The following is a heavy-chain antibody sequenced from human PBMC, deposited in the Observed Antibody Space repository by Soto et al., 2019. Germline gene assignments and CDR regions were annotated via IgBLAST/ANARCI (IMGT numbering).Heavy chain of an antibody. Sequence: QITVKESGPTLVKPTQTLTLTCTVSEFSLSSSGVGVGWIRQPPGKALEWLALIYWDDDKRYSPSLTSRLTITKDTPNKQVVLTMTDMDTVDTGKYYCARSYHATGTTFDYWGQGTLVTVSS. V-gene: IGHV2-5*02. J-gene: IGHJ4*02. D-gene: IGHD1-1*01. CDR3: ARSYHATGTTFDY. CDR2: IYWDDDK. CDR1: EFSLSSSGVG.